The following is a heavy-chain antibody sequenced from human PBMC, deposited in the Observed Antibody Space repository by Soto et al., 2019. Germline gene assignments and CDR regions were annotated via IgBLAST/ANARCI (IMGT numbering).Heavy chain of an antibody. V-gene: IGHV1-69*01. CDR2: IIPISGTA. CDR1: GGTFSSYA. CDR3: ARSQGSSTSLEIYYYYYYGMDV. J-gene: IGHJ6*02. D-gene: IGHD2-2*01. Sequence: QVQLVQSGAEVKKPGSSVKVSCKASGGTFSSYAISWVRHAPGQGLEWMGGIIPISGTANYAQKFKGRVTSTADESTSTAYMELSSLRSEDTAVYYCARSQGSSTSLEIYYYYYYGMDVWGQGTTVTGSS.